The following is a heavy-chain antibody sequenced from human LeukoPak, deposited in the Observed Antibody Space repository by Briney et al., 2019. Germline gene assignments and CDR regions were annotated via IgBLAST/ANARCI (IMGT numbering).Heavy chain of an antibody. Sequence: GASVKVSCKASGFTFTSSAVQWVRQARGQRLEWIGWIVAGSGNTNYAQKFQERVTITRDMSTSTAYMELSSLRSEDTAVYYCAAAPYYYDSSALHYFDYWGQGTLVTVSS. CDR3: AAAPYYYDSSALHYFDY. CDR2: IVAGSGNT. D-gene: IGHD3-22*01. CDR1: GFTFTSSA. J-gene: IGHJ4*02. V-gene: IGHV1-58*01.